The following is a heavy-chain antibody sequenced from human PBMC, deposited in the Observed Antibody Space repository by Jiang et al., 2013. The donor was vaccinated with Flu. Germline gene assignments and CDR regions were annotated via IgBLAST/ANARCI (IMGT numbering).Heavy chain of an antibody. CDR1: GFTFSSYS. CDR3: ARDWQQQLAPYDAFDI. D-gene: IGHD6-13*01. V-gene: IGHV3-48*02. J-gene: IGHJ3*02. CDR2: ISSSSSTI. Sequence: RLSCAASGFTFSSYSMNWVRQAPGKGLEWVSYISSSSSTIYYADSVKGRFTISRDNAKNSLYLQMNSLRDEDTAVYYCARDWQQQLAPYDAFDIWGQGTMVTVSS.